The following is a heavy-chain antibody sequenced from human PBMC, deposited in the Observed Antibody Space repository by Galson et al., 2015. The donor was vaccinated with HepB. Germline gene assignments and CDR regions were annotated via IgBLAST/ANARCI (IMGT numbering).Heavy chain of an antibody. D-gene: IGHD3-10*01. Sequence: SLRLSCAASGFTFSTYSMNWVRQAPGKGLEWVSCIGTTRSNIYYADSVTGRFTISRDNAKNSLYLQMNSLRVDDTAIYYCASDFGAFGSGYGMDVWGQGTTVTVSS. CDR3: ASDFGAFGSGYGMDV. CDR2: IGTTRSNI. J-gene: IGHJ6*02. CDR1: GFTFSTYS. V-gene: IGHV3-21*01.